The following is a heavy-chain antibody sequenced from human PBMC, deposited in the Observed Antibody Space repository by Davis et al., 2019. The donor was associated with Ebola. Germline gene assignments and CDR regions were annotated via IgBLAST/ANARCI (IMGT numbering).Heavy chain of an antibody. Sequence: PSETLSLTCTVSGGSMSPYYWSWIRQTPGKGLEWIGYGEYTGTTSYNPSLKSRVTISLDTSRNQFSLTLTSVSAADTAAYYCARAGGQGGGTLRFWGQGTLVTVSS. CDR1: GGSMSPYY. V-gene: IGHV4-59*01. CDR2: GEYTGTT. D-gene: IGHD2-15*01. J-gene: IGHJ4*02. CDR3: ARAGGQGGGTLRF.